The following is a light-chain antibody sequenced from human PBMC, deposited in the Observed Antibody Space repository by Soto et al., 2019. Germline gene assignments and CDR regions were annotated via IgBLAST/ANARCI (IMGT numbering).Light chain of an antibody. CDR3: QQSYSTPLT. V-gene: IGKV1-39*01. J-gene: IGKJ4*01. CDR1: QYIGRY. CDR2: AAS. Sequence: DIQMTQSPSSLSASVGDRVTITFRAGQYIGRYLNWYQQKPGKAPKLLIYAASTLQSGVPSRFSGSGSGTDFTLNISSLQPEDFATYYCQQSYSTPLTFGGGTKVDIK.